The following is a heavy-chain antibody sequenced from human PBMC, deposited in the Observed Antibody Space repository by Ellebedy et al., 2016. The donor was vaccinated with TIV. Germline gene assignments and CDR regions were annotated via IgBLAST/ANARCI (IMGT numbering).Heavy chain of an antibody. V-gene: IGHV4-4*02. Sequence: MPSETLSLTCAVSGGSVSSNNWWSWVRQPRGKGLEWIGDIFHDGLTVQNPSLKSRVTRSVDKTKNQLSLNMSAVPDADTAVYYCARVEWVQLGLEYWGQGILVTVSS. D-gene: IGHD5-18*01. CDR1: GGSVSSNNW. CDR3: ARVEWVQLGLEY. J-gene: IGHJ4*02. CDR2: IFHDGLT.